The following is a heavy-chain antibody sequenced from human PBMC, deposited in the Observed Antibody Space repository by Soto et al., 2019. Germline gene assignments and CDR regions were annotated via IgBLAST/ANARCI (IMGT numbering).Heavy chain of an antibody. CDR1: GGSISSYY. V-gene: IGHV4-59*01. Sequence: PSETLSLTCTVSGGSISSYYWSWIRQPPGKGLEWIGYIYYSGSTNYNPSLKSRVTISVDTSKNQFSLKLSSVTAADTAVYYCTRVWGHCSAGSCYVNAFDIWGQGTMVTVSS. CDR2: IYYSGST. CDR3: TRVWGHCSAGSCYVNAFDI. J-gene: IGHJ3*02. D-gene: IGHD2-15*01.